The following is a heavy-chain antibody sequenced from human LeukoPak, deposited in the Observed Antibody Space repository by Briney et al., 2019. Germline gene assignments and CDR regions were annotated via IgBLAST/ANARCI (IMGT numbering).Heavy chain of an antibody. Sequence: SGYTLTELSMHWVRQAPGKELVWVSHINGDGSNVNYADSVKGRFTISRDNAKNTLYLQMNSLRVEDTAPYYCGRGKSPAAVDDWGQGTLVTVPS. CDR2: INGDGSNV. CDR3: GRGKSPAAVDD. CDR1: GYTLTELS. J-gene: IGHJ4*02. V-gene: IGHV3-74*01. D-gene: IGHD2-2*01.